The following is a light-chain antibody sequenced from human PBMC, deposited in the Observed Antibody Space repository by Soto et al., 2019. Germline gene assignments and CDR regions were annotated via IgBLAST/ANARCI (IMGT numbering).Light chain of an antibody. CDR3: QQYNNWPA. J-gene: IGKJ1*01. Sequence: EIVMTQPPATLSVSPGERATLSCRASESISSNLAWYQQKPRQAPRLLIYGASTRAAGVPARFSGSGSGTEFTLTISSLQSEDLAVYYCQQYNNWPAFGQGTKVEIK. V-gene: IGKV3-15*01. CDR1: ESISSN. CDR2: GAS.